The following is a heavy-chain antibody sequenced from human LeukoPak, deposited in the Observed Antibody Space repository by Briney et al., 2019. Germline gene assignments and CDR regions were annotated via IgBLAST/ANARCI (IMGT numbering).Heavy chain of an antibody. V-gene: IGHV3-30*18. Sequence: GGSLRLSCAASGFTFSSYGIHWVRQAPGKGLEWVAVISYDGSNKYYADSVKGRFTISRDNSKNTLYLQMNSLRAEDTAVYYCAKGRRLLVVPAAPDYWGQGTLVTVSS. J-gene: IGHJ4*02. D-gene: IGHD2-2*01. CDR3: AKGRRLLVVPAAPDY. CDR2: ISYDGSNK. CDR1: GFTFSSYG.